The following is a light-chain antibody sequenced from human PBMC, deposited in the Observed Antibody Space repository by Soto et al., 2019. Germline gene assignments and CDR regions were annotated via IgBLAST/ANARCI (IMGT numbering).Light chain of an antibody. Sequence: EIVMTQSPATLSVSPGERATLSCRASQSVSSNLAWYQQKPGQAPMLLIYGASTRATGIPARFSGSGSGTDFTLTISDVQPEDFALYYCHQRQSWPRTFGQGTKVDIK. V-gene: IGKV3-15*01. CDR1: QSVSSN. J-gene: IGKJ1*01. CDR3: HQRQSWPRT. CDR2: GAS.